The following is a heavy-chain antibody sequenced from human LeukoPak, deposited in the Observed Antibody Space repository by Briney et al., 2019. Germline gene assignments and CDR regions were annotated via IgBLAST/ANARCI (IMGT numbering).Heavy chain of an antibody. CDR1: GGSFSGYY. CDR3: ARAPIDQSIAAADSHWFDP. J-gene: IGHJ5*02. Sequence: PSETLSLTCAVYGGSFSGYYWSWIRQPPGKGLEWIGEINHSGSTNYNPSLKSRVTISVDTSKNQFSLKLSSVTAADTAVYYCARAPIDQSIAAADSHWFDPWGQGTLVTVSS. CDR2: INHSGST. V-gene: IGHV4-34*01. D-gene: IGHD6-13*01.